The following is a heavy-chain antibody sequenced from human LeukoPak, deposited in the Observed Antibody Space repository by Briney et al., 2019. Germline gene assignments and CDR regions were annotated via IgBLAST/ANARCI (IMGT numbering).Heavy chain of an antibody. V-gene: IGHV4-39*01. D-gene: IGHD4-11*01. J-gene: IGHJ4*02. CDR1: GGSISSSSYY. CDR3: ARVARHDYTYYPGGNCFDY. Sequence: SETLSLTCTVSGGSISSSSYYWGWIRQPPGKGLEWIGSIYYSGSTYYNPSLKSRVTISVDTSKSQFYLKLSSVTAADTAVYYCARVARHDYTYYPGGNCFDYWGQGTLVTVSS. CDR2: IYYSGST.